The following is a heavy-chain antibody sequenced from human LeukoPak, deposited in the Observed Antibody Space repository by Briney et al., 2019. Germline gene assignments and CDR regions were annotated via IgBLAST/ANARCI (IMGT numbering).Heavy chain of an antibody. CDR2: ISSSSRHI. D-gene: IGHD3-22*01. CDR1: GFTFSGYS. J-gene: IGHJ3*02. V-gene: IGHV3-21*06. CDR3: ARSCYDSSGYYYPGAFDI. Sequence: PGGSLRLSCAASGFTFSGYSMSWVRQAPGKGLEWVSYISSSSRHIYYADSVKGRFTISRDNAKSSLYLQMRSLRDEDTAVYYCARSCYDSSGYYYPGAFDIWGQGTMVTVSS.